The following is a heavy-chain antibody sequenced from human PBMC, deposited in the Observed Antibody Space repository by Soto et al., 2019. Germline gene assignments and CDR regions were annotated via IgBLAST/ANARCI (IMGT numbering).Heavy chain of an antibody. CDR3: AISGPDRLEPALSVH. CDR1: GGGSITSYF. D-gene: IGHD6-25*01. J-gene: IGHJ4*02. CDR2: VYHSGST. Sequence: QVQLQESGPGLVKPSETLSLTCTVSGGGSITSYFWSWIRRPLGKGLEWIGYVYHSGSTNYNPSLKSRVAISRDTSRNQFSLKLTSVTAADTAMYYCAISGPDRLEPALSVHWGQGTLVTVSS. V-gene: IGHV4-59*01.